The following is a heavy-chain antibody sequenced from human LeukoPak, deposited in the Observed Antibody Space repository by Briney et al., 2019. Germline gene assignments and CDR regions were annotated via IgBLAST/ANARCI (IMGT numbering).Heavy chain of an antibody. D-gene: IGHD5-24*01. CDR2: ISGSGGST. CDR1: GFTFSSYA. CDR3: AKGRDGYRGYYFDY. V-gene: IGHV3-23*01. Sequence: GGSLRLSCAASGFTFSSYAMSWVRQAPGKGLGWVSAISGSGGSTYYADSVKGRFTISRDNSKNTLYLQMNSLRAEDTAVYYCAKGRDGYRGYYFDYWGQGTLVTVSS. J-gene: IGHJ4*02.